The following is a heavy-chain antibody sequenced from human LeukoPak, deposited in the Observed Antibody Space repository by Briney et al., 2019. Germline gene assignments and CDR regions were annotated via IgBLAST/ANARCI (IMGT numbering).Heavy chain of an antibody. CDR3: ASFAAAPGGRDY. J-gene: IGHJ4*02. CDR1: GGSFSGYY. V-gene: IGHV4-34*01. CDR2: INHSGST. D-gene: IGHD1-26*01. Sequence: SETLSLTCAVYGGSFSGYYWSWNRQPPGKGLEWIGEINHSGSTNYNPSLKSRVTISVDTSKNQFSLKLSSVTAADTAVYYCASFAAAPGGRDYWGQGTLVTVSS.